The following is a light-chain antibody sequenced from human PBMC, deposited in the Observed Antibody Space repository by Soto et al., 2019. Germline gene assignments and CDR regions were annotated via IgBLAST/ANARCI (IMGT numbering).Light chain of an antibody. CDR2: GAS. V-gene: IGKV3-20*01. J-gene: IGKJ4*01. CDR1: QSVSSN. Sequence: EIFMTQSPSTLSVSAGEIATLSCRASQSVSSNLAWYQQKPGQAPRLLIYGASSRATDIPDRFSGSGSGTDFNLTISKLEPEDFAVYYCQQFGVSPTFGGGTKVDIK. CDR3: QQFGVSPT.